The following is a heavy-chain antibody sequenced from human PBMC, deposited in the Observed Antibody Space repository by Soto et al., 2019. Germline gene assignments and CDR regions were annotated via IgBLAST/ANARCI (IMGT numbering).Heavy chain of an antibody. CDR2: FDPEDGET. Sequence: ASVKVSCKVSGYTLTELSMHWVRQAPGKGLEWMGGFDPEDGETIYAQKFQGRVTMTEDTSTDTAYMELSSLRSEDTAVFFCATNSATVTTHYYGMDVWGKGTTVTVSS. J-gene: IGHJ6*04. CDR3: ATNSATVTTHYYGMDV. CDR1: GYTLTELS. D-gene: IGHD4-17*01. V-gene: IGHV1-24*01.